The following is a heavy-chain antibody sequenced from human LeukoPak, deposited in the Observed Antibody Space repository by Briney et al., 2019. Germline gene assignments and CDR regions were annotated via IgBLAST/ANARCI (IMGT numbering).Heavy chain of an antibody. CDR2: TKQDGSED. J-gene: IGHJ4*02. V-gene: IGHV3-7*01. CDR1: GFTFSDYW. D-gene: IGHD2-15*01. CDR3: ARDGGYCSGGSCYWEC. Sequence: GGSLRLSCAASGFTFSDYWMSWVRQAPGKGLEWVASTKQDGSEDYYVDSVKGRFTISRDNAKKSMYLQMNSLRADDTAVYYCARDGGYCSGGSCYWECWGQGTLVIVPT.